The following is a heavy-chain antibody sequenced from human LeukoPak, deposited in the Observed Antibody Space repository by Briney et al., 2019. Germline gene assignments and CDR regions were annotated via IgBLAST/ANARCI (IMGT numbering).Heavy chain of an antibody. Sequence: QPGGSLRLSCETSGFTFSDYGMHWVRQAPGKGLEWVSFIQFDGSNKYYIDSVKGRFTISRDNSKNTLHLQMNSLRAEDTAVYYCAKLPLYYYGSGSYYLWEYMDVWGKGTTVTISS. CDR2: IQFDGSNK. CDR1: GFTFSDYG. J-gene: IGHJ6*03. D-gene: IGHD3-10*01. CDR3: AKLPLYYYGSGSYYLWEYMDV. V-gene: IGHV3-30*02.